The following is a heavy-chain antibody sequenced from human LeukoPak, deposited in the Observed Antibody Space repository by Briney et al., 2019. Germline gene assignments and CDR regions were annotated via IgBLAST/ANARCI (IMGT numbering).Heavy chain of an antibody. CDR2: IYYSGST. CDR1: GGSISSSSYY. V-gene: IGHV4-39*01. D-gene: IGHD3-3*01. Sequence: PSETLSLTCTVSGGSISSSSYYWGWIRQPPGKGLEWIGSIYYSGSTYYNPSLKSRVTISVDTSKNQFSLKLSSVTAADTAVYYCARLRKYYDFWSGYYIIYYFDYWGQGTLVTVSS. J-gene: IGHJ4*02. CDR3: ARLRKYYDFWSGYYIIYYFDY.